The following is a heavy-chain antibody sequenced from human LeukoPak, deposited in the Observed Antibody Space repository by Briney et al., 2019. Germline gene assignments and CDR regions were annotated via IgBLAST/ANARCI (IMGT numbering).Heavy chain of an antibody. CDR3: ASSGWSYFDY. CDR1: GFTFSSYG. Sequence: GGSLRLSCAASGFTFSSYGMHWVRQAPGKGLEWVAVISYDGSNKYYADSVKGRFTISRDNSKNTLYLQMNSLRAEDTAVYYCASSGWSYFDYWGQGTLVTVSS. V-gene: IGHV3-30*03. CDR2: ISYDGSNK. D-gene: IGHD6-19*01. J-gene: IGHJ4*02.